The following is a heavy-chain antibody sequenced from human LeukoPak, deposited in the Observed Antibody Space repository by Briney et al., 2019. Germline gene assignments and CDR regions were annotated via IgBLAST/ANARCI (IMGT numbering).Heavy chain of an antibody. V-gene: IGHV3-30*18. J-gene: IGHJ4*02. CDR2: VSYDGSDK. D-gene: IGHD3-3*02. Sequence: GGSLRLSCATSGFTFSTYGFHWVRQAPGKGLEWVADVSYDGSDKDYADSVKGRFTISRDNSKNTLYLQMNSLRAEDTAVYYCAKAGSIRFDYWGQGTLVTVSS. CDR1: GFTFSTYG. CDR3: AKAGSIRFDY.